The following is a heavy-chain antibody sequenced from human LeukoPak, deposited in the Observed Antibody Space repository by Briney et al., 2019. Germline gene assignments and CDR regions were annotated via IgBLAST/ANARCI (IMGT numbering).Heavy chain of an antibody. J-gene: IGHJ4*02. CDR3: ARLPGTNAY. Sequence: PSETLSLTCGVSGGPLSRYYWSWLRQPPGKGLEWIGEINHNGITNYNPSHKSRVTISVGTSKKQFSLRLSAVTVADTAVYYCARLPGTNAYWGQGTLVTVSS. V-gene: IGHV4-34*01. CDR2: INHNGIT. CDR1: GGPLSRYY. D-gene: IGHD6-13*01.